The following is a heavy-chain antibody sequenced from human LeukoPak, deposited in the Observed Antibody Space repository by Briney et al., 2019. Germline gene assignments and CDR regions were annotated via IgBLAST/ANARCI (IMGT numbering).Heavy chain of an antibody. Sequence: SETLSLTCTVSGGSISSYYWSWIRQPAGKGLEWIGRIYTSGSTNYNPSLKSRVTMSVDTSKNQFSLKLSSVTAADTAVYYCARGQRRRVPAASIQRLYYYYYMDVWGKGTTVTVSS. CDR2: IYTSGST. J-gene: IGHJ6*03. D-gene: IGHD2-2*01. CDR1: GGSISSYY. V-gene: IGHV4-4*07. CDR3: ARGQRRRVPAASIQRLYYYYYMDV.